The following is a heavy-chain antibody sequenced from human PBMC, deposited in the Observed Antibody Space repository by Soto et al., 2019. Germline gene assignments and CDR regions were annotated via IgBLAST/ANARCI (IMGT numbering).Heavy chain of an antibody. D-gene: IGHD4-17*01. CDR2: IKSKTDGGTT. CDR1: GFTFSNAW. J-gene: IGHJ4*02. Sequence: GGSLRLSCAASGFTFSNAWMSWVRQAPGKGLEWVGRIKSKTDGGTTDYAAPVKGRFTISRDDSKNTLYLQMNSLKTEDTAVYYCTTDLFRYGDLYYFDYWGQGTLVTVSS. V-gene: IGHV3-15*01. CDR3: TTDLFRYGDLYYFDY.